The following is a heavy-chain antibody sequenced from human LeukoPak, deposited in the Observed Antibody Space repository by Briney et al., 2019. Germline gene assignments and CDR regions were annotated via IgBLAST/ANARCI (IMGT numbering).Heavy chain of an antibody. J-gene: IGHJ4*02. CDR1: GFTFSSYE. D-gene: IGHD5-24*01. Sequence: RGSQRLSCEASGFTFSSYEMNWVRQAPGKGLEWVSYISSGGSTLYYADSVKGRFTISRDNAKNSLYLQMNSLRAEDTAFYYCARVGDGSQDYWGQGTLVTVSS. CDR2: ISSGGSTL. CDR3: ARVGDGSQDY. V-gene: IGHV3-48*03.